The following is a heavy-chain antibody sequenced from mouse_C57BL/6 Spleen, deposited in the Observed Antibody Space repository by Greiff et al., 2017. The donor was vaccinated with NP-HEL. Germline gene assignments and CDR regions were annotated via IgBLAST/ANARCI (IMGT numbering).Heavy chain of an antibody. D-gene: IGHD2-3*01. CDR3: ARDDGYYEDWYFDV. CDR2: ISSGSSTI. J-gene: IGHJ1*03. Sequence: EVQRVESGGGLVKPGGSLKLSCAASGFTFSDYGMHWVRQAPEKGLEWVAYISSGSSTIYYADTVKGRFTISRDNAKNTLFLQMTSLRSEDTAMYYCARDDGYYEDWYFDVWGTGTTVTVSS. V-gene: IGHV5-17*01. CDR1: GFTFSDYG.